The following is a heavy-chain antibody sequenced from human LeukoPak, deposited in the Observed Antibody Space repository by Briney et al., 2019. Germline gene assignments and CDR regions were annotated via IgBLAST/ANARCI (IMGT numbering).Heavy chain of an antibody. CDR1: GGAISSYY. J-gene: IGHJ3*02. CDR2: IYYSGNT. V-gene: IGHV4-59*08. CDR3: ARRGAYPHDAFDI. Sequence: SETLSLTCTVSGGAISSYYWSWIRQPPGKGLGWIGYIYYSGNTNYNPSLKSRVTISVDTSKNQFSLKLSSVTAADTAVYYCARRGAYPHDAFDIWGQGTMVTVSS.